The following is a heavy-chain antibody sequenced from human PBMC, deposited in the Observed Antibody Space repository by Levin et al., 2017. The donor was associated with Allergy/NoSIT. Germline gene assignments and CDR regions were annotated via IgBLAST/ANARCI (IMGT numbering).Heavy chain of an antibody. Sequence: GSLRLSCTVSGGSISSYYWSWIRQPAGKGLEWIGRIYTSGSTNYNPSLKSRVTMSVDTSKNQFSLKLSSVTAADTAVYYCARGSNDCSNYPRYYYYYGMDVWGQGTTVTVS. CDR1: GGSISSYY. CDR2: IYTSGST. V-gene: IGHV4-4*07. CDR3: ARGSNDCSNYPRYYYYYGMDV. D-gene: IGHD4-11*01. J-gene: IGHJ6*02.